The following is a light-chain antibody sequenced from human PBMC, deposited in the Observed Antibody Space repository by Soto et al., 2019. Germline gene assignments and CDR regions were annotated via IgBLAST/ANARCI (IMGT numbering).Light chain of an antibody. V-gene: IGKV3-15*01. CDR2: GAS. CDR3: QQYNTWPLT. J-gene: IGKJ4*01. CDR1: ESINQN. Sequence: VMTQSPATLSVSPGEGATLSCRATESINQNLAWYQQKPGQAPRLLIHGASYRATGIPDRFSGRGSGTEFTLAISRLQSEDFAVYYCQQYNTWPLTFGGGTKVDIK.